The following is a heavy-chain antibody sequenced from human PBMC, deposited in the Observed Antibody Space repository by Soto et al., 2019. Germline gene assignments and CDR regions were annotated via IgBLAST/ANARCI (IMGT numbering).Heavy chain of an antibody. CDR2: VSPYNGIA. Sequence: ASVKVSCKTSGYTFSNYAISWVRQTPGQGLEWMGWVSPYNGIANYTQKFQGRVTMTTDTSTATAHMELTSLRSDDTAVYYCAKDDTAMVTNHWGQGTLVTVSS. CDR1: GYTFSNYA. D-gene: IGHD5-18*01. CDR3: AKDDTAMVTNH. J-gene: IGHJ5*02. V-gene: IGHV1-18*04.